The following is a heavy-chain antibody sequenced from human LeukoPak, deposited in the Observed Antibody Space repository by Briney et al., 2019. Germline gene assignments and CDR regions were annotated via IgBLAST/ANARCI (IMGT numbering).Heavy chain of an antibody. CDR1: GGTFSSYA. Sequence: SVTVSCKASGGTFSSYAISWVRQAPGQGREWMGRIIPILGIANYAQKFQGRVTITADKSTSTAYMELSSLRSEDTAVYYCAREGQWLVRGFDYWGQGTLVTVSS. V-gene: IGHV1-69*04. CDR2: IIPILGIA. CDR3: AREGQWLVRGFDY. J-gene: IGHJ4*02. D-gene: IGHD6-19*01.